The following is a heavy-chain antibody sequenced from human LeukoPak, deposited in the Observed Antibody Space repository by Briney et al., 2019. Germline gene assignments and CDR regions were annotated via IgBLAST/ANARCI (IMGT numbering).Heavy chain of an antibody. CDR3: ARGSYCGGDCSTGADAFDI. CDR2: INHSGST. V-gene: IGHV4-34*01. Sequence: PSETLSLTCAVYGGSFSGYYWSWIRQPPGKGLGWIGEINHSGSTNYNPSLKSRVTISVDTSKNQFSLKLSSVTAADTAVYYCARGSYCGGDCSTGADAFDIWGQGTMVTVSS. CDR1: GGSFSGYY. J-gene: IGHJ3*02. D-gene: IGHD2-21*02.